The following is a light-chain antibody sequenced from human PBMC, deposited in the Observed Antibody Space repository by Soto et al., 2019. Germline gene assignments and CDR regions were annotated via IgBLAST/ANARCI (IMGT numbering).Light chain of an antibody. J-gene: IGLJ2*01. CDR3: AAWDDSLNGHVV. V-gene: IGLV1-47*01. Sequence: QSVLTQPPSASGTPGQRVTISCSGSRSNIGSNSVYWYQQLPGTAPKLLIYRNNQRPSGVPDRFSGSKSGTSASLAISGLRSEDEADYYCAAWDDSLNGHVVFGGGTKLTVL. CDR2: RNN. CDR1: RSNIGSNS.